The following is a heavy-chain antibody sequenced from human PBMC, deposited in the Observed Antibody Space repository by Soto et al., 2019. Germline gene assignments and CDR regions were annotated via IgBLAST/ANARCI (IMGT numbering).Heavy chain of an antibody. Sequence: QVQLVESGGGLVKPGGSLRLSCAASGFTFSDYYMSWMRQAPGKGQEWVSYISSCGTTIYHADSVKGRFTISRDNAKNSLSLQMNSLRAEDTAVYYCARGRGWYLSQSYSYYGMDVWGQGTTVTVSS. D-gene: IGHD6-19*01. CDR3: ARGRGWYLSQSYSYYGMDV. CDR2: ISSCGTTI. J-gene: IGHJ6*02. V-gene: IGHV3-11*01. CDR1: GFTFSDYY.